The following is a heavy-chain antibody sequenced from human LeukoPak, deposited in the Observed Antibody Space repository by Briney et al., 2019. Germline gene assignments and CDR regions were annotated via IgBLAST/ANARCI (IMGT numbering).Heavy chain of an antibody. D-gene: IGHD6-19*01. J-gene: IGHJ3*02. CDR2: ISGSGGST. CDR1: GFAFSSYW. V-gene: IGHV3-23*01. CDR3: AKHNIAVAGVDAFDI. Sequence: GGSLRLSCAASGFAFSSYWMTWVRQAPGKGLEWVSAISGSGGSTYYADSVKGRFTISRDNSKNTLYLQMNSLRAEDTAVYYCAKHNIAVAGVDAFDIWGQGTMVTVSS.